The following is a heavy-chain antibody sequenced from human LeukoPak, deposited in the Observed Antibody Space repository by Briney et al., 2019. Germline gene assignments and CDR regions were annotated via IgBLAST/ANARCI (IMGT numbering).Heavy chain of an antibody. CDR1: GFTFSTYA. CDR2: FGGSGGTI. CDR3: AKDRRYSSSPYYFDY. V-gene: IGHV3-23*01. J-gene: IGHJ4*02. D-gene: IGHD6-13*01. Sequence: GGSLRLSCAASGFTFSTYAMSWVRQAPGKGLEWVSHFGGSGGTIYYADSVRGRFTISRDNSKNTLYLQMNSLRAEDTAVYYCAKDRRYSSSPYYFDYWGQGTLVTVSS.